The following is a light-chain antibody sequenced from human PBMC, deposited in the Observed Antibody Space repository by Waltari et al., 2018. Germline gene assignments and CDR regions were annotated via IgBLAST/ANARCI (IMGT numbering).Light chain of an antibody. Sequence: QLVLTQSPSASASLGASVKLTCTLSSGHSSNVIAWLQQQPEKGPRYLMKVNSDGSHNKGDEIPVRFSGSSSGAERYLTISSLQSEDEADYYWQTGGHGTWVFGGGTKLTVL. CDR2: VNSDGSH. J-gene: IGLJ3*02. V-gene: IGLV4-69*01. CDR3: QTGGHGTWV. CDR1: SGHSSNV.